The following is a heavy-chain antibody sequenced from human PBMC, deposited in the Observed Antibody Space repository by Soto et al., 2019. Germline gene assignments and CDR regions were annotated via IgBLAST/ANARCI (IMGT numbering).Heavy chain of an antibody. Sequence: LRLPFAASGFTFISYGIHWVRQAPGKGLEWVAVISYDGSNKYYADSVKGRFTISRDNSKNTLYLQMNSLRAEDTAVYYCAKQLEVSYGMDVWGQGTTVTVSS. J-gene: IGHJ6*02. CDR2: ISYDGSNK. D-gene: IGHD6-6*01. CDR1: GFTFISYG. CDR3: AKQLEVSYGMDV. V-gene: IGHV3-30*18.